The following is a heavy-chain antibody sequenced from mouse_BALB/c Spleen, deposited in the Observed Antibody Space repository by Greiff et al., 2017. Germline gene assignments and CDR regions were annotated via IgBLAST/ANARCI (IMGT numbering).Heavy chain of an antibody. J-gene: IGHJ2*01. Sequence: EVMLVESGGGLVKPGGSLKLSCAASGFTFSSYAMSWVRQTPEKRLEWVASISSGGSTYYPDSVKGRFTISRDNARNILYLQMSSLRSEDTAMYYFARGGRGFDYWGQGTTLTVSS. V-gene: IGHV5-6-5*01. CDR1: GFTFSSYA. CDR3: ARGGRGFDY. CDR2: ISSGGST.